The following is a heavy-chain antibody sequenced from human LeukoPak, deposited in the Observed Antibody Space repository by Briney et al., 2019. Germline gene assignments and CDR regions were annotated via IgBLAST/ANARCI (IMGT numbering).Heavy chain of an antibody. CDR3: ARRRRASSSWYAENAFDI. CDR2: ICYSGST. CDR1: GGSISSYY. Sequence: SETLSLTCTVSGGSISSYYWSWIRQPPGKGLEWIGYICYSGSTNYNPSLKSRVTISVDTSKNQFSLKLSSVTAADTAVYYCARRRRASSSWYAENAFDIWGQGTMVTVSS. D-gene: IGHD6-13*01. J-gene: IGHJ3*02. V-gene: IGHV4-59*08.